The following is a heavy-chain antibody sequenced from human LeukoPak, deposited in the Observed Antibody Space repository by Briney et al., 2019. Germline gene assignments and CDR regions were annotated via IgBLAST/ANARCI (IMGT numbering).Heavy chain of an antibody. Sequence: SETLSLTFSVSGGSISSGSFYWGWIRQPPGKGLGWIGEINHSGSTNYNPSLKSRVTISVDTSKNQFSLKLSSVTAAYTAVYYCARVRLQYLRLIAAAGFFDYWGQGTLVTVSS. J-gene: IGHJ4*02. V-gene: IGHV4-39*07. CDR3: ARVRLQYLRLIAAAGFFDY. CDR2: INHSGST. CDR1: GGSISSGSFY. D-gene: IGHD6-13*01.